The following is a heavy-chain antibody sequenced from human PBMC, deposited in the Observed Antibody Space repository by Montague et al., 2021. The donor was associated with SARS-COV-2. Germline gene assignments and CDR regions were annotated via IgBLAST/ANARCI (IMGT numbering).Heavy chain of an antibody. V-gene: IGHV4-61*10. CDR2: AFFSGKK. J-gene: IGHJ4*02. D-gene: IGHD1-26*01. CDR1: SPCAATGDSG. Sequence: SETLSLTCPVSSPCAATGDSGSDWKSKRANTRHVCIAYAFFSGKKTYIPSLNSRLTISLDTSTNRISLNLSSVTATDTAVYYCARSSGSSYPGLFDSWGQGTLVTVSS. CDR3: ARSSGSSYPGLFDS.